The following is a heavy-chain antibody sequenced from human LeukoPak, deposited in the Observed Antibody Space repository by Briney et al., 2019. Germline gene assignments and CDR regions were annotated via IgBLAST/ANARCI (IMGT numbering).Heavy chain of an antibody. V-gene: IGHV5-51*01. J-gene: IGHJ5*02. D-gene: IGHD5-18*01. CDR1: GYSFTSYW. Sequence: GESLKISCKGSGYSFTSYWIGWVRQMPGKGLEWMGIIYPGDSDTRYSPSFQGQVTISADKSISTAYLQWSSLKASDTAMYYCARQRGYSYGYIWFDPWGQGTLVTVSS. CDR3: ARQRGYSYGYIWFDP. CDR2: IYPGDSDT.